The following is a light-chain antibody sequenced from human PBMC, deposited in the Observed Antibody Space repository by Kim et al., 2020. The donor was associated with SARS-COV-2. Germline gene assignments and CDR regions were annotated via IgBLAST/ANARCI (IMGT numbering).Light chain of an antibody. V-gene: IGLV3-9*01. CDR1: NIGSKN. CDR2: RDS. Sequence: VALGQTAMITGGGNNIGSKNVHWYQQKPGQAPVLVIYRDSNRPSGIPERFSGSNSGNTATLTISRAQAGDEADYYCQVWDSSTVVFGGGTQLTVL. J-gene: IGLJ2*01. CDR3: QVWDSSTVV.